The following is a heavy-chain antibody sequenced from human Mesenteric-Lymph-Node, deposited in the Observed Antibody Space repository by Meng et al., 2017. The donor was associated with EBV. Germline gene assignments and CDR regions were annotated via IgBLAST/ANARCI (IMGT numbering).Heavy chain of an antibody. CDR2: IFHSGSA. J-gene: IGHJ4*02. CDR3: VRRVVVMKEEELDH. D-gene: IGHD3-22*01. V-gene: IGHV4-4*02. CDR1: GGSITSSNW. Sequence: QVHLQESGPGLVKPSGTLSLTCDVSGGSITSSNWWSWFRQPPGKGLEWIGEIFHSGSAKYNPSLKSRVTISVDKSKNHFSLRLSPVTAADTAVYYCVRRVVVMKEEELDHWGQGTLVTVSS.